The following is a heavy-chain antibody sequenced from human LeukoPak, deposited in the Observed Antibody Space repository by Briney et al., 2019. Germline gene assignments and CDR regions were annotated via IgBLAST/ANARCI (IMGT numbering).Heavy chain of an antibody. CDR3: ASDLGYCSSTSCYDWFDP. Sequence: AVGSLRLSCAASGFTFSSYSMNWVRQAPGQGLEWVSSISSSSSYIYYADSVKGRFTISRDNAKNSLYLQMNSLRAEDTAVYYCASDLGYCSSTSCYDWFDPWGQGTLVTVSS. D-gene: IGHD2-2*01. J-gene: IGHJ5*02. CDR2: ISSSSSYI. CDR1: GFTFSSYS. V-gene: IGHV3-21*01.